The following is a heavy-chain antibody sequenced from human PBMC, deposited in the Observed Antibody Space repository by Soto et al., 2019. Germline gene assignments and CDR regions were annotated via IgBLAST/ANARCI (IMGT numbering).Heavy chain of an antibody. CDR1: GGSISSSRYY. CDR3: ARRGVATRLDY. J-gene: IGHJ4*02. CDR2: IYYSGST. V-gene: IGHV4-39*01. D-gene: IGHD5-12*01. Sequence: PSETLSLTCTVSGGSISSSRYYWGWIRQPPGKGLEWIGSIYYSGSTYYNPSLKSRVTISVDTSKNQFSLKLSSVTAADTAVYYCARRGVATRLDYWGQGTLVTVS.